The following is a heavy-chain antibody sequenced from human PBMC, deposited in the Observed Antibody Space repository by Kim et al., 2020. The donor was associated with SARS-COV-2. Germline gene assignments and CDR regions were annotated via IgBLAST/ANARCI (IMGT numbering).Heavy chain of an antibody. CDR3: ATVSNNDAYFQY. D-gene: IGHD1-1*01. Sequence: SVKVSCKASGGTFSKYVTSWVRQAPGQRLEWMGGIIPIFDKANYAEKFQGRVTITADESTCTAYMELSSLRHDDSTVYYCATVSNNDAYFQYWGQGTLVTVSS. CDR2: IIPIFDKA. V-gene: IGHV1-69*13. CDR1: GGTFSKYV. J-gene: IGHJ1*01.